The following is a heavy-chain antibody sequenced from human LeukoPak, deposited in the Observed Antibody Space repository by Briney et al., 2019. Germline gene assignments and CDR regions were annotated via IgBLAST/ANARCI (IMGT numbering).Heavy chain of an antibody. J-gene: IGHJ4*02. CDR1: GFTFSSYE. D-gene: IGHD3-22*01. CDR3: ARALYDSSGFLVGY. CDR2: ISNSGSTM. Sequence: GGPLRLSCAASGFTFSSYEMNWVRDAPGKALEGVSYISNSGSTMYYADSVKGRFTISRDKAKNSMYLQMSSLRAEDTAVYYCARALYDSSGFLVGYWGQGTLVTVSS. V-gene: IGHV3-48*03.